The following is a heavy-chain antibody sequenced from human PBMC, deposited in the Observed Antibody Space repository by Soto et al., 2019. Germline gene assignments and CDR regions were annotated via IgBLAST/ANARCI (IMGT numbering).Heavy chain of an antibody. D-gene: IGHD3-22*01. CDR2: IRSKANSYAT. Sequence: GGSLRLSCAASGFTFSGSAMHWVRQASGKGLEWVGRIRSKANSYATAYAASVNGRLTISRDDSKNTAYLQMNSLKTEDTAVYYCTSTGEEGSYYDSSGYYYGMDVWGQGTTVTVSS. CDR1: GFTFSGSA. V-gene: IGHV3-73*01. J-gene: IGHJ6*02. CDR3: TSTGEEGSYYDSSGYYYGMDV.